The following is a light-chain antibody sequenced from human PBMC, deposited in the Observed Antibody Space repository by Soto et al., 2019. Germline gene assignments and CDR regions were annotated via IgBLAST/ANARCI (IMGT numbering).Light chain of an antibody. CDR3: KSYTSASTYV. Sequence: QSALTQPASVSGSPGQSITISCTGTGSDIGTYNYVSWYQHHPGKAPKFIIYDVTNRPSGVSDRFSGSKSGNTASLTISGLQAEDEADYCCKSYTSASTYVFGTGTKLTVL. J-gene: IGLJ1*01. CDR2: DVT. V-gene: IGLV2-14*03. CDR1: GSDIGTYNY.